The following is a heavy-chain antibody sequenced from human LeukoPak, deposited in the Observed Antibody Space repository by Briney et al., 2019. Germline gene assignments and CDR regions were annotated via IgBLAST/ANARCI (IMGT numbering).Heavy chain of an antibody. D-gene: IGHD1-14*01. J-gene: IGHJ1*01. CDR1: GFTFSSHL. CDR2: VKCDGTAT. CDR3: VRRFATGD. Sequence: TGGSLRLSCAASGFTFSSHLMHWVRQAQGTGLVWVSSVKCDGTATNYADSVKGRFTISRDNAKNTLYLQMNSLRVEDTAVYYCVRRFATGDWGQGTLVTVSS. V-gene: IGHV3-74*01.